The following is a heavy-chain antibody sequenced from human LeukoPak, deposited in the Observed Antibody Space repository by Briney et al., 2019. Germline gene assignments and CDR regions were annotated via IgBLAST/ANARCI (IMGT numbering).Heavy chain of an antibody. CDR1: GFTFSSYE. J-gene: IGHJ4*02. D-gene: IGHD6-19*01. V-gene: IGHV3-48*03. CDR2: ISSSGSTI. CDR3: AGIAVAVRNFDY. Sequence: EGSLRLSCTASGFTFSSYEMNWARQAPGKGLEWVSYISSSGSTIYYADSVKGRFTISRDNAKNSLYLQMNSLRAEDTAVYYCAGIAVAVRNFDYWGQGTLVTVSS.